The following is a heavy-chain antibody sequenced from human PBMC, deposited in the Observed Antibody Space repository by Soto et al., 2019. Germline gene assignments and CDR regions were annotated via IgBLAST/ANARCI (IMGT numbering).Heavy chain of an antibody. CDR2: INYDGSST. CDR3: TRGPRPTSVGTGAY. J-gene: IGHJ4*02. Sequence: EVQLVESGGGLEQPGGSLRLSCAASGFTFSNYWMHWVRQAPGKGLVWVSRINYDGSSTDYADSVKGRFTISRDNAKNTLYLQMNTLTAEDTAVYYCTRGPRPTSVGTGAYWGQGTLVTVSS. D-gene: IGHD3-10*01. V-gene: IGHV3-74*01. CDR1: GFTFSNYW.